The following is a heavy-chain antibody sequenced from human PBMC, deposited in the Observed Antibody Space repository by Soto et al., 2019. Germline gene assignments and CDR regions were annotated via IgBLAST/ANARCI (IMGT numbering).Heavy chain of an antibody. CDR1: GGSFSGYY. Sequence: PSETLSLTCAVYGGSFSGYYWSWIRQPPGKGLEWIGEINHSGSTNYNPSLKSRVTISVDTSKNQFSLKLSSVTAADTAVYYCARGTEYYYYHGMDVWGQGTTVTVSS. J-gene: IGHJ6*02. CDR2: INHSGST. V-gene: IGHV4-34*01. CDR3: ARGTEYYYYHGMDV.